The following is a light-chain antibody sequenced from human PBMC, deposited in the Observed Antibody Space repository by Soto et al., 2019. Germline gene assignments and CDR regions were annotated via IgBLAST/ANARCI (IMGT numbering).Light chain of an antibody. J-gene: IGLJ3*02. CDR3: SSYAGSNLWV. CDR1: SSDVGNYKY. CDR2: EVS. V-gene: IGLV2-8*01. Sequence: QSALTQSPSASGSPGQSVTISCTGTSSDVGNYKYVSWYQQHPGKAPKLMIYEVSKRPSGVPDRFSGSKSGNTASLTVSGLQVEAEADYYCSSYAGSNLWVFGGGTKLT.